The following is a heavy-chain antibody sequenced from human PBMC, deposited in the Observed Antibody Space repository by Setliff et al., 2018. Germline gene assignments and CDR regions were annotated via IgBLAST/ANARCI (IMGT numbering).Heavy chain of an antibody. D-gene: IGHD3-3*01. V-gene: IGHV4-59*08. J-gene: IGHJ6*03. CDR2: IYYSGST. CDR1: GGSISSHY. CDR3: ARMSGFQYIDV. Sequence: SETLSLTCTVSGGSISSHYWSWIRQPPGKGLEWIGYIYYSGSTNYNPSLKSRVTISLDTSKNQFSLSLTSVTAEETAVYYCARMSGFQYIDVWDKGTTVTVSS.